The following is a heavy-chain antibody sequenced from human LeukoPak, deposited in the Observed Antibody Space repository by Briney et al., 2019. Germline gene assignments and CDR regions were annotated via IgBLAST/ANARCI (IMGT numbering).Heavy chain of an antibody. Sequence: ASVKVSCKASGYIFTSYGINWVRQAPGQGLEWMGWISVYDNTTNYAQKFQGRVTMTRDTSISTGYMELSRLTSDDTAVYYCARETGQFEHDSWGQGTLVTVSS. CDR1: GYIFTSYG. V-gene: IGHV1-18*01. CDR2: ISVYDNTT. J-gene: IGHJ4*02. D-gene: IGHD5-24*01. CDR3: ARETGQFEHDS.